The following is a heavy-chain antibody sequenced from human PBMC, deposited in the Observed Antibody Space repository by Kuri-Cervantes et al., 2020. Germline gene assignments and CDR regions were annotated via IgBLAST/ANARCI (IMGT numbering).Heavy chain of an antibody. V-gene: IGHV1-2*02. J-gene: IGHJ4*02. D-gene: IGHD3-22*01. CDR2: INPNSGGT. CDR3: ARDRLRTMSGPGY. Sequence: ASVKVSCKASGYTFTGYYMHWVRQAPGQGLEWMGWINPNSGGTNYAQKFQGRVTMTRDTSISTAYVELSRLRSDDTAVYYCARDRLRTMSGPGYWGQGTLVTVSS. CDR1: GYTFTGYY.